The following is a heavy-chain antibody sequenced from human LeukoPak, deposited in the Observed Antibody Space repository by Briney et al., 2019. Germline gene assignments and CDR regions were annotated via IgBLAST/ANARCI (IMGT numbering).Heavy chain of an antibody. CDR3: ARDGVLGGYFDWLFQFDY. V-gene: IGHV1-69*04. D-gene: IGHD3-9*01. Sequence: SVKVSCKTSGGTFSSYAISWVRQAPGQGLEWMGRIIPILGIANYAQKFRGRVTITADKSTSTAYMELSSLRSEDTAVYYCARDGVLGGYFDWLFQFDYWGQGTLVTVSS. J-gene: IGHJ4*02. CDR2: IIPILGIA. CDR1: GGTFSSYA.